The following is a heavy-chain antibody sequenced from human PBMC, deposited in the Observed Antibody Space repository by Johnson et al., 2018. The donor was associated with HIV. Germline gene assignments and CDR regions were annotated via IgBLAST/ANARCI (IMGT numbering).Heavy chain of an antibody. J-gene: IGHJ3*02. CDR3: AREGSQVAFDI. CDR2: IYSGGST. CDR1: GFTVSSNY. Sequence: EVQVVESGGGLIQPWGSLRLSCAASGFTVSSNYMSWVRQAPGKGLEWVSVIYSGGSTYYADSVKGLFTISRDNSKNTLYLQMNSLRAEDTAVYYCAREGSQVAFDIWGQGTMVTVSS. V-gene: IGHV3-53*01.